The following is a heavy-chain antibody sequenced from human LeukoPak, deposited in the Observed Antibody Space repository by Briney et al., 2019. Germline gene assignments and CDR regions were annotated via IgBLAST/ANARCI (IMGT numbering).Heavy chain of an antibody. CDR2: INHSGST. Sequence: SETLSLTCAVYGGSFSGYYWSWIRQPPGKGLEWIGEINHSGSTNYNPSLKSPVTISVDTSKNQFSLKLSSVSAADTAVYYCARGGGSGSYYRGYFDYWGQGTLVTVSS. J-gene: IGHJ4*02. CDR3: ARGGGSGSYYRGYFDY. D-gene: IGHD3-10*01. V-gene: IGHV4-34*01. CDR1: GGSFSGYY.